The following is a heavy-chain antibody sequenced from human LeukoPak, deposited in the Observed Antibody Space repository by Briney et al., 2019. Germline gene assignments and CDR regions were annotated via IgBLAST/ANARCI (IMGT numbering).Heavy chain of an antibody. CDR3: AREGRDGSFDY. J-gene: IGHJ4*02. Sequence: SVKVSCKASGGTFSSYAISWVRQAPGQGLEWMGGIIPIFCTANYAQKFQGRVTITADKSTSTAYMELSSLRSEDTAVYYCAREGRDGSFDYWGQGTLVTVSS. D-gene: IGHD5-24*01. V-gene: IGHV1-69*06. CDR2: IIPIFCTA. CDR1: GGTFSSYA.